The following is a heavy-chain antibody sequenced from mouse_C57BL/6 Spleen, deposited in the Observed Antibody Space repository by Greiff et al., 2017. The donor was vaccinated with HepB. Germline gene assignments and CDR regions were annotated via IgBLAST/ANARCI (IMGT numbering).Heavy chain of an antibody. Sequence: DVMLVESGGDLVKPGGSLKLSCAASGFTFSSYGMSWVRQTPDKRLEWVATISSGGSYTYYPDSVKGRFTISRDNAKNTLYLQMSSLKSEDTAMYYCARHGTGWYFDVWGTGTTVTVSS. D-gene: IGHD4-1*01. CDR1: GFTFSSYG. CDR2: ISSGGSYT. J-gene: IGHJ1*03. V-gene: IGHV5-6*02. CDR3: ARHGTGWYFDV.